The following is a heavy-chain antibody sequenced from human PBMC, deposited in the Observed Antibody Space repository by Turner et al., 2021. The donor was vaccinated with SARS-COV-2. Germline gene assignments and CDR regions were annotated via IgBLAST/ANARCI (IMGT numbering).Heavy chain of an antibody. CDR2: MSYDGSNK. CDR3: AKANTRGYTYGYWHS. Sequence: QVPLVESGGGVVQPGRSLRLSCAASGFTFSSYAMHWVRQAPGKGLEWVAVMSYDGSNKYSADSVKGRFTISRDNAKNSLYLQMDSLRPEDSALYYCAKANTRGYTYGYWHSWGQGTHVTVSS. D-gene: IGHD5-18*01. J-gene: IGHJ4*02. CDR1: GFTFSSYA. V-gene: IGHV3-30-3*01.